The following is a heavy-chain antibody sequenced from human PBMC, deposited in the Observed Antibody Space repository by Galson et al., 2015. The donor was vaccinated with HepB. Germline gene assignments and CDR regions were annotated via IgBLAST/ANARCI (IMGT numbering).Heavy chain of an antibody. CDR3: AKDTGGKYNDFWSGYFAYLDY. D-gene: IGHD3-3*01. V-gene: IGHV3-9*01. CDR2: ITWNSGNV. Sequence: SLRLSCAASGFTFDDYAMSWVRQAPGKGLEWVSGITWNSGNVAYSDSVRGRFTISRDNAKNSLYLQMSSVRAEDTALYFCAKDTGGKYNDFWSGYFAYLDYWGQGALVTVSS. CDR1: GFTFDDYA. J-gene: IGHJ4*02.